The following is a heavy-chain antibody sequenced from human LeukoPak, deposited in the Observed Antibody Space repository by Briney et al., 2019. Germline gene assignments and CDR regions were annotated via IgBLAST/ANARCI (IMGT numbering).Heavy chain of an antibody. CDR3: ARDISRYFDWLFYFDY. CDR1: GFTFSSYG. CDR2: ISYDGSNK. D-gene: IGHD3-9*01. Sequence: GGSLRLSCAASGFTFSSYGMHWVRQAPGKGLEWVAVISYDGSNKYYADSVKGRFTISRDNSKNTLYLQMNSLRAEDTAVYYCARDISRYFDWLFYFDYWGQGTLVTVSS. J-gene: IGHJ4*02. V-gene: IGHV3-30*03.